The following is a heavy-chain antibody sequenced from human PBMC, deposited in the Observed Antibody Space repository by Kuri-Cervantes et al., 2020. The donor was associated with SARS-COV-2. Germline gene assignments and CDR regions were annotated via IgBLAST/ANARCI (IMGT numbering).Heavy chain of an antibody. Sequence: ASVKVSCKASGSTFTSYDINWVRQATGQGLEWMGWMNPNSGNTNYAQKLQGRVTMTTDTSTSTAYMELRSLRSDDTAVYYCARGPGSYHIWYYFDYWGQGTLVTVSS. J-gene: IGHJ4*02. CDR1: GSTFTSYD. CDR3: ARGPGSYHIWYYFDY. CDR2: MNPNSGNT. D-gene: IGHD1-26*01. V-gene: IGHV1-18*01.